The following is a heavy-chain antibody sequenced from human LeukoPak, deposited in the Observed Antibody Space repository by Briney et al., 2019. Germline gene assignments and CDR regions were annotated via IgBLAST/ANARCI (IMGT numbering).Heavy chain of an antibody. V-gene: IGHV3-21*01. J-gene: IGHJ4*02. CDR1: GFTFSSYS. CDR2: ISSSSSYI. CDR3: ASYGSGVIDY. Sequence: GGSLRLSCAASGFTFSSYSMNWVRQAPGKGLEWVSSISSSSSYIYYADSVKGRFTISRDNAKNSLYLQMNSLGAEDTAVYYCASYGSGVIDYWGQGTLVTVSS. D-gene: IGHD3-10*01.